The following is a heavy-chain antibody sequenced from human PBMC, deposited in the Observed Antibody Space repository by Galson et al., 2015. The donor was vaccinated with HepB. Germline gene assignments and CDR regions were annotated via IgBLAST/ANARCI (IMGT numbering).Heavy chain of an antibody. CDR3: ARDSYYDILTGYYYWFDP. Sequence: SLRLSCAASGFTFSSYSMNWVRQAPGKGLEWVSSISSSSSYIYYADSVKGRFTISRDNAKNSLYLQMNSLRAEDTAVYYCARDSYYDILTGYYYWFDPWGQGTLVTVSS. D-gene: IGHD3-9*01. V-gene: IGHV3-21*01. J-gene: IGHJ5*02. CDR2: ISSSSSYI. CDR1: GFTFSSYS.